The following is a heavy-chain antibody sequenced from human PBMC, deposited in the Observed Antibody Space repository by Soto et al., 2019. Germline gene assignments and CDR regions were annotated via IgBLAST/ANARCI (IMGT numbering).Heavy chain of an antibody. CDR1: GFTFSDKS. Sequence: PGGSLRLSCAASGFTFSDKSMNWVRQAPGKGLEWVSSISSLNTYIYYADSVRGRFTISRDNAKNSLYLQMDSLRAEDTAVYYCARGGFTMVRGVNQADFDSFGQGTLVTVSS. CDR3: ARGGFTMVRGVNQADFDS. J-gene: IGHJ4*02. CDR2: ISSLNTYI. D-gene: IGHD3-10*01. V-gene: IGHV3-21*01.